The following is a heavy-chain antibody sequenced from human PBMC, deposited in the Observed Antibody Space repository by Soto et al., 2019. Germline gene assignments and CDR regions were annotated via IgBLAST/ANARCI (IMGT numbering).Heavy chain of an antibody. J-gene: IGHJ5*02. CDR1: GYTFTSYG. V-gene: IGHV1-3*01. D-gene: IGHD6-13*01. Sequence: ASVKVSCKASGYTFTSYGMNWVRQAPGRGLEWMGWINPGNGNTKYSQKFQGRVIIERDTSASTAYMELSSLRSEDTAVYYCARMTAQLVRFPSRGTYNWFDPWGQGTLVTVSS. CDR3: ARMTAQLVRFPSRGTYNWFDP. CDR2: INPGNGNT.